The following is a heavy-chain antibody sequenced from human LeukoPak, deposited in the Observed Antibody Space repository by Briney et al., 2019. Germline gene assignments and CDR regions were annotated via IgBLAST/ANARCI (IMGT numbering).Heavy chain of an antibody. D-gene: IGHD3-22*01. V-gene: IGHV4-59*01. Sequence: SETLSLTCTVSGGSLSSYYWSWIRQPPGKGLEWIGYIYYSGSTNYNPSLKSRVTISVDTSKNQFSLKLSSVTAADTAVYYCARCPLLYDSSGYANYYYYYMDVWGKGTTVTVSS. CDR2: IYYSGST. J-gene: IGHJ6*03. CDR1: GGSLSSYY. CDR3: ARCPLLYDSSGYANYYYYYMDV.